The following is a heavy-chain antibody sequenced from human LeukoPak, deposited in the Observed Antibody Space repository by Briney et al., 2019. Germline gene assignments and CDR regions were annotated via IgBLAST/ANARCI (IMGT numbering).Heavy chain of an antibody. CDR3: AKPFGYGGPQKGAFDI. V-gene: IGHV3-23*01. J-gene: IGHJ3*02. Sequence: GGSLRLSCAASGFTFSSYAMSWVRQAPGKGMEGVSAISGSGGSTYYADSVKGRFTISRDNSKNTLYLQMNSLRAEDTAVYYCAKPFGYGGPQKGAFDIWGQGTMVTVSS. CDR1: GFTFSSYA. D-gene: IGHD4/OR15-4a*01. CDR2: ISGSGGST.